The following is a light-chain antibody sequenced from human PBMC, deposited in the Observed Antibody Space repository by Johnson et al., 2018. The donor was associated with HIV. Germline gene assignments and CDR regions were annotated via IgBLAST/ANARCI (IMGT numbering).Light chain of an antibody. CDR2: ENN. Sequence: QSVLKQPPSVSAAPGQKVTISCSGSGSNIGNNYVSWYKQLPGTAPKLLIYENNKRPSGIPDRFSGSKSGTSATLGITGLQTGDEADYYCGTWDSSLSASVFGTGTKVTVL. V-gene: IGLV1-51*02. CDR3: GTWDSSLSASV. J-gene: IGLJ1*01. CDR1: GSNIGNNY.